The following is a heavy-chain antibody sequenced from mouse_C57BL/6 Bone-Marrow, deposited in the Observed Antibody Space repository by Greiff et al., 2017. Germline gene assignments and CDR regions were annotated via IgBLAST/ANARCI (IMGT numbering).Heavy chain of an antibody. J-gene: IGHJ2*01. Sequence: QVQLKQPGAELVKPGASVKLSCKASGYTFTSYWMHWVKQRPGQGLEWIGMIHPNSGSSNYNEKFKSKATLTVDKSSSTAYMQLSSLTYEDSAVYYCERSYCYYGGWGQGTTLTVSS. CDR2: IHPNSGSS. D-gene: IGHD2-4*01. CDR3: ERSYCYYGG. CDR1: GYTFTSYW. V-gene: IGHV1-64*01.